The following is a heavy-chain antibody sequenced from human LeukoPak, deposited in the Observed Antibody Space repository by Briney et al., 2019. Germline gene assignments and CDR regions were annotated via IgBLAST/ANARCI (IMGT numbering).Heavy chain of an antibody. V-gene: IGHV3-74*01. J-gene: IGHJ4*02. CDR2: IKGDGSSV. D-gene: IGHD2/OR15-2a*01. CDR1: GFTFSSYW. Sequence: GGSLRLSCAASGFTFSSYWMDWARQGPGKGLVWVARIKGDGSSVICADSVKGRFTISRDNAKNTLYLRMNSLRAEDTALYYCVKDLDFRADGWGEGTLVTVS. CDR3: VKDLDFRADG.